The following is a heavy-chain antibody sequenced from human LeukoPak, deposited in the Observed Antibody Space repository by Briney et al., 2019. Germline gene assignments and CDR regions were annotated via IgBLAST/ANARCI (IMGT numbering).Heavy chain of an antibody. Sequence: SETLSLTCTVSGGSINNYYWSWIRQPPGKGLDWIGYIYYTGNTKYNPSLNSRVTTSVDTSKNQFSLELRSVTAADTAVYYCTRVEVHGQSDYWGQGTLVTVSS. V-gene: IGHV4-59*01. J-gene: IGHJ4*02. CDR1: GGSINNYY. D-gene: IGHD1-1*01. CDR3: TRVEVHGQSDY. CDR2: IYYTGNT.